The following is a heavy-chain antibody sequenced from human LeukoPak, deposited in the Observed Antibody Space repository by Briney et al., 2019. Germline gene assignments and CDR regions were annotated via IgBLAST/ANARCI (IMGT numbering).Heavy chain of an antibody. Sequence: GASVKVSCKASGGTFSSYAISWVRQAPGQGLEWMRRIIPILGIANYAQKFQGRVTITADKSTSTAYMELSSLRSEDTAVYYCATSTSPPENYFDYWGQGTLVTVSS. CDR1: GGTFSSYA. CDR2: IIPILGIA. V-gene: IGHV1-69*04. D-gene: IGHD2-2*01. J-gene: IGHJ4*02. CDR3: ATSTSPPENYFDY.